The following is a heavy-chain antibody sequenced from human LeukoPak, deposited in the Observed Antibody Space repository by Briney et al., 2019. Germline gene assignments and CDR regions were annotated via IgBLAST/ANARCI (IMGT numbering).Heavy chain of an antibody. V-gene: IGHV4-38-2*02. CDR1: GYSISSGYY. Sequence: PSETLSLTCIVSGYSISSGYYWGWIRQPPGKGLEWIGNIHHSGSTYYNPSLKSRVTISVDTSKNQLSLKLSSVTAADTAVYYCASRGYGVAFDYWGQGTLVTVSS. J-gene: IGHJ4*02. CDR3: ASRGYGVAFDY. D-gene: IGHD4-17*01. CDR2: IHHSGST.